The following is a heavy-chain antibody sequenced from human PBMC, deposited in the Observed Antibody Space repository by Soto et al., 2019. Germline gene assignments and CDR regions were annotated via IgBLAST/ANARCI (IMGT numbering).Heavy chain of an antibody. D-gene: IGHD3-22*01. J-gene: IGHJ6*02. V-gene: IGHV3-53*01. CDR2: IYSGGST. Sequence: GGSLRLSCAASGFTVSSNYMSWVRQAPGKGLEWVSVIYSGGSTYYADSVKGRFTISRDNSKNTLYLQMNSLRAEDTVVYYCARVSYYDSSGYQRYYYYGMDVWGQGTTVTVSS. CDR3: ARVSYYDSSGYQRYYYYGMDV. CDR1: GFTVSSNY.